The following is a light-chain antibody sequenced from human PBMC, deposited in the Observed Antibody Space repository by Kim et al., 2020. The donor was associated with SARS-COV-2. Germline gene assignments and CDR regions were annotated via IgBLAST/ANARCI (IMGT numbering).Light chain of an antibody. CDR3: QQYDNWARLT. CDR1: ESVGTK. J-gene: IGKJ4*01. V-gene: IGKV3-15*01. Sequence: SPGEGATRACRASESVGTKVAWYQQKPGQAPRLLIQDASTRATDSPARFSGSGSGTQFTLTITSLQSDDFAVYYCQQYDNWARLTFGGGTKVDIK. CDR2: DAS.